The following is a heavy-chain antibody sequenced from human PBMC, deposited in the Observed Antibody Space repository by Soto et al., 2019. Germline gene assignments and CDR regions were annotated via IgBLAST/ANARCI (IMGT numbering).Heavy chain of an antibody. J-gene: IGHJ4*02. CDR1: GGSVSSGSYY. Sequence: SETLSLTCTVSGGSVSSGSYYWSWIRQPPGKGLEWIGYIYYSGSTNYNPSLKSRVTISVDTSKNQFTLKLSSVTAADTAVYYCARGGLYSSGWYRFDYWGQGTLVTVS. D-gene: IGHD6-19*01. V-gene: IGHV4-61*01. CDR3: ARGGLYSSGWYRFDY. CDR2: IYYSGST.